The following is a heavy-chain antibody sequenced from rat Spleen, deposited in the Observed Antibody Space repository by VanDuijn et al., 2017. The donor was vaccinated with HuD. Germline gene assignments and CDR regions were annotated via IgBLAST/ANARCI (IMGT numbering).Heavy chain of an antibody. D-gene: IGHD1-1*01. CDR3: TRGRFDSGPFYYFDY. CDR1: GFTFSDYY. J-gene: IGHJ2*01. CDR2: ISYDGSST. V-gene: IGHV5-7*01. Sequence: EVQVVESGGGLVQSGRSLKLSCAASGFTFSDYYMAWVRQAPTKGLEWVATISYDGSSTYYRDSVKGRFTISRDNAKSTLYLQMDSLRSEDTATYYCTRGRFDSGPFYYFDYWGQGVMVTVSS.